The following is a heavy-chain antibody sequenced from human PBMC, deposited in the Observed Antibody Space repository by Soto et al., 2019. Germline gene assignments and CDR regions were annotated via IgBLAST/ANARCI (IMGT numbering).Heavy chain of an antibody. D-gene: IGHD1-1*01. CDR2: ISSTSTYI. CDR3: PRDPRFNWNAGYNYGMDV. V-gene: IGHV3-21*01. J-gene: IGHJ6*02. CDR1: GFSFSSYS. Sequence: LRLSCEASGFSFSSYSMNWVRQAPGKGLEWVSSISSTSTYIYYTDSVKGRFTISRDNAKNSLYLQMSSLRVEDTAVYYCPRDPRFNWNAGYNYGMDVWGQGTTVTVSS.